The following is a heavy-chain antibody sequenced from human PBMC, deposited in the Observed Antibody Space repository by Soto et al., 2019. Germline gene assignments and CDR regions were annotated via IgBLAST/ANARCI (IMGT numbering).Heavy chain of an antibody. CDR1: GFTFTSSA. Sequence: QMQLVQSGPEVKKPGTSVKVSCKASGFTFTSSAVQWVRQARGQRLEWIGWIVVGSGNTNYAQKFQERGTITRDMSTSTAYMELSSLRSEDTAVYYCAAAVRGYCRGGSCYPHYYYGMDVWGQGTTVTVSS. V-gene: IGHV1-58*01. CDR2: IVVGSGNT. J-gene: IGHJ6*02. CDR3: AAAVRGYCRGGSCYPHYYYGMDV. D-gene: IGHD2-15*01.